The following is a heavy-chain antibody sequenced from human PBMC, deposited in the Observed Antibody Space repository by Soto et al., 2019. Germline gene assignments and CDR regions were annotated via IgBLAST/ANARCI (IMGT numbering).Heavy chain of an antibody. CDR2: ISGSGGST. CDR1: VFTFSSYA. J-gene: IGHJ6*02. Sequence: GGSLRLSCAASVFTFSSYAMSWVRQAPGKGLEWVSAISGSGGSTYYADSVKGRFTISRDNSKNTLYLQMNSLRAEDTAVYYCAKRGWRLVAGTNYCYGMDVWGQGTTVTVSS. D-gene: IGHD6-19*01. CDR3: AKRGWRLVAGTNYCYGMDV. V-gene: IGHV3-23*01.